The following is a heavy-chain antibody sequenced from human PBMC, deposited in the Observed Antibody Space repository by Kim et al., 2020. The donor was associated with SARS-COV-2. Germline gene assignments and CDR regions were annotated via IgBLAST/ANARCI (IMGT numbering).Heavy chain of an antibody. CDR1: GFTFSSYE. CDR3: ARDKMYYDILTGYYEHWYFDL. J-gene: IGHJ2*01. V-gene: IGHV3-48*03. Sequence: GGSLRLSCAASGFTFSSYEMNWVRQAPGKGLEWVSYISSSGSTIYYADSVKGRFTISRDNAKNSLYLQMNSLRAEDTAVYYCARDKMYYDILTGYYEHWYFDLWGRGTLVTVSS. CDR2: ISSSGSTI. D-gene: IGHD3-9*01.